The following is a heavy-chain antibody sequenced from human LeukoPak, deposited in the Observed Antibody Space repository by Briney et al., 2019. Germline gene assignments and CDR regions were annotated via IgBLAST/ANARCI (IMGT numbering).Heavy chain of an antibody. J-gene: IGHJ6*02. V-gene: IGHV4-30-4*01. CDR2: INYSGST. D-gene: IGHD1-1*01. Sequence: PSETLSLTCTVSGGSISSGDYYWSWIRQPPGKGLEWIGYINYSGSTYYNPSLKSRVTISVDTSKNQFSLKLSSVTAADTAVYYCARVELYYYGMDVWGQGTTVTVSS. CDR3: ARVELYYYGMDV. CDR1: GGSISSGDYY.